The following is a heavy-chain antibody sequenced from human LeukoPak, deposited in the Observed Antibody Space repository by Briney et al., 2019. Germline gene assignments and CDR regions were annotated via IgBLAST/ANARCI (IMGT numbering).Heavy chain of an antibody. Sequence: PGGSLRLSCAASGFTFSSYGMHWVRQAPGKGLEWVAVISYDGSNKYYADSVKGRFTISRDNSKNTLYLQMNSLRAEDTAVYYCAYGYCTNGVCYPYYYYYMDVWGKGTTVTVSS. J-gene: IGHJ6*03. CDR1: GFTFSSYG. D-gene: IGHD2-8*01. V-gene: IGHV3-30*03. CDR3: AYGYCTNGVCYPYYYYYMDV. CDR2: ISYDGSNK.